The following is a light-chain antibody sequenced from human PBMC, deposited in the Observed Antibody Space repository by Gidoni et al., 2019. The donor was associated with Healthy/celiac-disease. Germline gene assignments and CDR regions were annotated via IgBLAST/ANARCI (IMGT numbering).Light chain of an antibody. J-gene: IGLJ1*01. Sequence: QSALTQPPSVSGSPGQAVTISCTGTNNDVGAYNRVSWYQRPPGTAPKLIIYDVTFRASVVPGRFSGSKSGNTASLTISGLQAEDEGDYYCSSYVGSNPIYVFGTGTKVTVL. CDR2: DVT. CDR3: SSYVGSNPIYV. V-gene: IGLV2-18*02. CDR1: NNDVGAYNR.